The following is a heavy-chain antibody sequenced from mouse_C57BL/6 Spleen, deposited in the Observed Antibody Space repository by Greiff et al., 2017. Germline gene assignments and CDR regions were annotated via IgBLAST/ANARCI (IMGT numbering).Heavy chain of an antibody. D-gene: IGHD1-1*01. CDR2: INPNTGGP. CDR3: ARSDYYGSSYGDY. J-gene: IGHJ2*01. Sequence: EVQLQQSGPELVKPGASVKISCKASGYTFTDYYMNWVKQSHGKSLEWIGDINPNTGGPSYNQKFKGKATLTVDKSSSTAYMELRSLTSEDSAVYYCARSDYYGSSYGDYWGQGTTLTSPQ. CDR1: GYTFTDYY. V-gene: IGHV1-26*01.